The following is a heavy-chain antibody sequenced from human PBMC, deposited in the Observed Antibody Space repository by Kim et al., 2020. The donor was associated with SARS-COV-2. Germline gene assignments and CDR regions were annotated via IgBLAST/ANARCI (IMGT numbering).Heavy chain of an antibody. Sequence: GSLRLSCAASGFTVSTYWMHWVRQAPGKGLVWVSRIQSNGISTYYAASVKGRFTISRDNAKNTMYLQMNSLRAEDTAVYYCARGSGNFGDFDYWGQGTL. CDR2: IQSNGIST. CDR1: GFTVSTYW. D-gene: IGHD3-10*01. J-gene: IGHJ4*02. V-gene: IGHV3-74*01. CDR3: ARGSGNFGDFDY.